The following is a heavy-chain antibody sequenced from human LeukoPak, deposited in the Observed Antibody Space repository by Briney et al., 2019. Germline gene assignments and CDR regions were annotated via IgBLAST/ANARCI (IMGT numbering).Heavy chain of an antibody. CDR3: ARVGKYCSGGSCYAYYYYGMDV. V-gene: IGHV4-30-4*01. CDR2: IYYSGST. J-gene: IGHJ6*02. Sequence: SETLSLTCTVSGGSISSGDYYWSWIRQPPGKGLEWIGYIYYSGSTYYNPSLKSRVTISVDTSKNQFSLKLSSVTAADTAVYYCARVGKYCSGGSCYAYYYYGMDVWAKGPRSPSP. D-gene: IGHD2-15*01. CDR1: GGSISSGDYY.